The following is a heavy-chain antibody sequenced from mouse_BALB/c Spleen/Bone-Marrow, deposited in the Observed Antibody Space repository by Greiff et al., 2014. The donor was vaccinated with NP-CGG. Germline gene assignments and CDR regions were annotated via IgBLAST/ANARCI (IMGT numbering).Heavy chain of an antibody. Sequence: EVKVVESGGGLVKPGGSLKLSCAASGFTFSSFAMSWIRQSPEKRLEWVAKISSGGSYTYYPDTVTGRFTISRDNAKNTLYLEMSSLRSEDTAMYYCAIMKNYAMDYWGQGTSVTVSS. CDR1: GFTFSSFA. CDR2: ISSGGSYT. CDR3: AIMKNYAMDY. D-gene: IGHD2-3*01. V-gene: IGHV5-9-4*01. J-gene: IGHJ4*01.